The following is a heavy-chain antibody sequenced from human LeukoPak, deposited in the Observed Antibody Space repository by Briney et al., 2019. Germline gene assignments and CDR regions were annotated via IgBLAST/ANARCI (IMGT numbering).Heavy chain of an antibody. Sequence: GGSLRLSCAASGFTFSSYAMHWVRQAPGKGLEWVAFIHYDGSNKYYADSVKGRFTISRDNSKNTLYLQMNSLRAEDTAVYYCAKDRPMDVWGKGTTVTISS. CDR2: IHYDGSNK. CDR3: AKDRPMDV. J-gene: IGHJ6*04. V-gene: IGHV3-30*02. CDR1: GFTFSSYA.